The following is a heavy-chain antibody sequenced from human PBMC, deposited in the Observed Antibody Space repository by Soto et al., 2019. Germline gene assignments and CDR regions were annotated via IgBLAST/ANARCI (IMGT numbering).Heavy chain of an antibody. V-gene: IGHV4-30-4*01. D-gene: IGHD1-26*01. Sequence: SETLSLTCTVSGGSISSGDYYWSWIRQPPGKGLEWIGYIYYSGSTYYNPSLKSRVTISVDTSKNQFSLKLSSVTAADTAVYYCARAHRRGSYYNPDFDYWGQGTLVTVSS. CDR2: IYYSGST. CDR3: ARAHRRGSYYNPDFDY. CDR1: GGSISSGDYY. J-gene: IGHJ4*02.